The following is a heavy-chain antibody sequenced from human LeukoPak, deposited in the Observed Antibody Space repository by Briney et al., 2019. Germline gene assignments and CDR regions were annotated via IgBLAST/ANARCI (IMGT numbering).Heavy chain of an antibody. J-gene: IGHJ6*03. CDR2: IYTSGST. Sequence: SETLSLTCTVSGGSISSGSYYWSWIRQPAGKGLEWIGRIYTSGSTNYNPSLKSRVTISVDTSKNQFSLKLSSVTAADTAVYYCARGIFGATDYYYYMDVWGKGTTVTVSS. D-gene: IGHD2/OR15-2a*01. CDR3: ARGIFGATDYYYYMDV. CDR1: GGSISSGSYY. V-gene: IGHV4-61*02.